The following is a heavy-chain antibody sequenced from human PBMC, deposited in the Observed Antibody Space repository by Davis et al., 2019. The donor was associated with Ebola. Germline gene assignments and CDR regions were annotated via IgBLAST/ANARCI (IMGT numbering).Heavy chain of an antibody. J-gene: IGHJ5*02. CDR3: ARHSEYTKSSGRAWFDP. Sequence: PSETLSLTCSVSGASISDGTYYWDWIRQSPEKGLEWIGSMYYAVTTYYNPSLKSRVSISADKSKNQFYLRLNSVTVAETAVYYCARHSEYTKSSGRAWFDPWGQGSPVTVSS. V-gene: IGHV4-39*01. CDR1: GASISDGTYY. D-gene: IGHD2-2*02. CDR2: MYYAVTT.